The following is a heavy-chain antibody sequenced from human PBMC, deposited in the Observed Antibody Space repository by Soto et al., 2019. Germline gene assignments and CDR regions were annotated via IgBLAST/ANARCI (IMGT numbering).Heavy chain of an antibody. V-gene: IGHV4-61*01. CDR2: IYYNGIT. CDR3: AREEYYDSSGFARAFDI. J-gene: IGHJ3*02. Sequence: PSETLSLTCTVSGVSINSGSYYWNWIRQPPGKGLEWIGYIYYNGITNYNPSLKSRVTKSIDMSKNQFSLKLTSVTAADTAVYYCAREEYYDSSGFARAFDIWGRGTMVTV. CDR1: GVSINSGSYY. D-gene: IGHD3-22*01.